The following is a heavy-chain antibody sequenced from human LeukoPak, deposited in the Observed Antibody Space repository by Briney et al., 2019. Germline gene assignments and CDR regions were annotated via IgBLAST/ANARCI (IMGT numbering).Heavy chain of an antibody. J-gene: IGHJ4*02. D-gene: IGHD3-22*01. V-gene: IGHV1-69*05. CDR2: IIPIFGTA. Sequence: SVKVSCKASGGTFSSYAISWVRQAPGQGLEWMGGIIPIFGTANYAQKFQGRVTITTDESSSTAYMELSSLRSEDTAVYYCARADYDSSGPYYFDYWGQGTLVTVSS. CDR1: GGTFSSYA. CDR3: ARADYDSSGPYYFDY.